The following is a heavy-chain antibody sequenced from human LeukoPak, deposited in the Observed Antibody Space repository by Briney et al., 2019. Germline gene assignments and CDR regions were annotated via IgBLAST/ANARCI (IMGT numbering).Heavy chain of an antibody. CDR2: INPSGGST. CDR1: GYTFTSYY. J-gene: IGHJ6*02. Sequence: ASVKVSCKASGYTFTSYYMHWVRQAPGQGLEGMGIINPSGGSTSYAQKFQGRATITADKSTSTAYMELSSLRSEDTAVYYCARGGSIVVVPAATYYGMDVWGQGTTVTVSS. V-gene: IGHV1-46*01. D-gene: IGHD2-2*01. CDR3: ARGGSIVVVPAATYYGMDV.